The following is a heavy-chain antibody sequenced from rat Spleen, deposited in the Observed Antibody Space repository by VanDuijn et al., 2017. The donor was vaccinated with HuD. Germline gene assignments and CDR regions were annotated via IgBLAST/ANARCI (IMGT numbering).Heavy chain of an antibody. Sequence: QVQLKESGPGLVQPSQTLSLTCTVSGFSLTNYHVSWVRQPPGKGLEWMGVIWTGGSTAFNSSFNSRLSISRDTSKSQVFLERNILQTEDTAIYYCTREGMGITPLYFDYWGQGVIVTVSS. D-gene: IGHD1-9*01. CDR1: GFSLTNYH. CDR3: TREGMGITPLYFDY. V-gene: IGHV2-43*01. CDR2: IWTGGST. J-gene: IGHJ2*01.